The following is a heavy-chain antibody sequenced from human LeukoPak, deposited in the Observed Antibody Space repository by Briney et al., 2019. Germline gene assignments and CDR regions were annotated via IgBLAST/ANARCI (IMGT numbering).Heavy chain of an antibody. CDR1: GYSFTSYW. CDR3: ARELYSPFKY. J-gene: IGHJ4*02. Sequence: GESLKISCKGSGYSFTSYWIGWVRQMPGKGLEWMGSIYPGDSDTRYSPSFEGQVTISVDKSISTAYLQWSSLKASDTAMYYCARELYSPFKYWGQGTLVTVSS. D-gene: IGHD2-15*01. V-gene: IGHV5-51*01. CDR2: IYPGDSDT.